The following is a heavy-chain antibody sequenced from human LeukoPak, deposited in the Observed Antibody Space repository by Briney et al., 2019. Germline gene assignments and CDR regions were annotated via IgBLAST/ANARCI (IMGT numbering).Heavy chain of an antibody. CDR3: ARAVAQMDYFDY. D-gene: IGHD6-19*01. CDR1: GFTSSSYS. J-gene: IGHJ4*02. CDR2: ISSSSSYI. Sequence: GGSLRLSCAASGFTSSSYSMNWVRQAPGKGLEWVSSISSSSSYIYYADSVKGRFTISRDNATNSLYLQMNSLRAEDTAVYYCARAVAQMDYFDYWGQGTLVTVSS. V-gene: IGHV3-21*01.